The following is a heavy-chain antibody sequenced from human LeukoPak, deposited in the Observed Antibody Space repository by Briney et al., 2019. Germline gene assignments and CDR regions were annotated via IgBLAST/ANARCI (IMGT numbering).Heavy chain of an antibody. D-gene: IGHD1-26*01. CDR1: GGSVSSGSYY. V-gene: IGHV4-61*01. J-gene: IGHJ3*02. CDR2: VYYSGST. CDR3: ARESSGLDAFDI. Sequence: SETLSLTCSVAGGSVSSGSYYWIWIRQPPRKGLEFIGYVYYSGSTNYNPSLTSRVAISVDTSKNQFSLRLSSVTAADTAVYYFARESSGLDAFDIWGQGTMVTVSS.